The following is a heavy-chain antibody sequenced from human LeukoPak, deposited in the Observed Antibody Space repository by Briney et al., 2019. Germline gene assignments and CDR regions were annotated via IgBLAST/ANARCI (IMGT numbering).Heavy chain of an antibody. Sequence: SETLSLTCAVSGYSISSGYYWGWIRQPPGKGLEWIGNIYHSGSFYSNPSLKSRVTISVDTSKNQFSLKLSSVTAADMAVYYCARVTTSSAMEDYFDYWGQGTLVTVSS. J-gene: IGHJ4*02. V-gene: IGHV4-38-2*01. CDR2: IYHSGSF. CDR1: GYSISSGYY. CDR3: ARVTTSSAMEDYFDY. D-gene: IGHD2-2*01.